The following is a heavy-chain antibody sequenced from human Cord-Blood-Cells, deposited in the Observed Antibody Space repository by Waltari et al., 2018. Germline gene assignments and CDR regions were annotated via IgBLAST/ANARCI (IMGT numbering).Heavy chain of an antibody. CDR1: GYSLTSSW. D-gene: IGHD6-25*01. J-gene: IGHJ3*02. CDR3: ARVSSDDAFDI. Sequence: EVQLVQSGAEVKTPGESRKLPCKGSGYSLTSSWTGWLRQMPGKGLEWMVIIYPGDSDTRSSPSYQGQVTISADKSISTAYLQWSSLKASDTAMYYCARVSSDDAFDIWGQGTMVTVSS. CDR2: IYPGDSDT. V-gene: IGHV5-51*01.